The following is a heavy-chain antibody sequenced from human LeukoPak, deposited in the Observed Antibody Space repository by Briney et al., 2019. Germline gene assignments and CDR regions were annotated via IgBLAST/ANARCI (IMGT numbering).Heavy chain of an antibody. V-gene: IGHV3-23*01. D-gene: IGHD3-10*01. CDR3: AKRPITMVRGVISWFDP. Sequence: GGSLRLSCAASGFTFSSYAMSWVRQAPGKGLEWVSAISGSGGSTYYADSVKGRFTISRDNSKNTLYLQMNSLRAEDTAVYYCAKRPITMVRGVISWFDPWGQGTLVNVSS. J-gene: IGHJ5*02. CDR2: ISGSGGST. CDR1: GFTFSSYA.